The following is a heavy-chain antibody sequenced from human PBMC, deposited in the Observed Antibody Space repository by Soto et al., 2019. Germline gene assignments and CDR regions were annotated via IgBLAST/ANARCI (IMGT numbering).Heavy chain of an antibody. CDR2: ISGSGGST. Sequence: EVQLLESGGGLVQPGGSLRLSCAASGFTFSSYAMSWVRQAPGKGLEWVSAISGSGGSTYYADSVKGRFTISRDNSKNTLYLQMNSLRAEDTAVYYCARGHNYYDSSGYYGDWGQGTLVTVSS. V-gene: IGHV3-23*01. CDR1: GFTFSSYA. J-gene: IGHJ4*02. D-gene: IGHD3-22*01. CDR3: ARGHNYYDSSGYYGD.